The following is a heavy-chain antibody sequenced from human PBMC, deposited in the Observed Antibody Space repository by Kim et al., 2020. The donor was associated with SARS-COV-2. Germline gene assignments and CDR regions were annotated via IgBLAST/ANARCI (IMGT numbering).Heavy chain of an antibody. J-gene: IGHJ4*02. CDR1: GFTFSSYG. Sequence: GGSLRLSCAASGFTFSSYGMHWVRQAPGKGLEWVAVISYDGSNKYYADSVKGRFTISRDNSKNTLYLQMNSLRAEDTAVYYCVWRLDSFDYWGQGTLVTVSS. V-gene: IGHV3-33*05. D-gene: IGHD3-10*01. CDR3: VWRLDSFDY. CDR2: ISYDGSNK.